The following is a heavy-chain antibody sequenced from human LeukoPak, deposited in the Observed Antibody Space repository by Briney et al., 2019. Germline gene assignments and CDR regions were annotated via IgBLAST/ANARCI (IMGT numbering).Heavy chain of an antibody. CDR3: ARCGGGNPRWFDP. D-gene: IGHD4-23*01. V-gene: IGHV3-21*01. CDR1: GFTFSSYA. Sequence: PGGSLRLSCAASGFTFSSYAMNWVRQAPGKGLEWVSSTITSSSYIYYSDSVKGRFTISRDNAKNSMYLQMNSLRAEDTAVYYCARCGGGNPRWFDPWGQGTLVTISS. J-gene: IGHJ5*02. CDR2: TITSSSYI.